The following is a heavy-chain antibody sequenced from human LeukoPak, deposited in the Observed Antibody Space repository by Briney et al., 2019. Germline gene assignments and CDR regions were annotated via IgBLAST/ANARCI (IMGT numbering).Heavy chain of an antibody. CDR2: INANDGGK. J-gene: IGHJ5*02. D-gene: IGHD4-17*01. CDR1: GYTFSYYY. Sequence: ASVKVSCKASGYTFSYYYMHWVRQAPGQGLEWMGIINANDGGKTYARKFQGRLTLTRDTSTSTVFLELSSLRSEDTAVYYCAKDNYPPSMTTVTFGTFGGFDPWGQGTLVTVSS. CDR3: AKDNYPPSMTTVTFGTFGGFDP. V-gene: IGHV1-46*01.